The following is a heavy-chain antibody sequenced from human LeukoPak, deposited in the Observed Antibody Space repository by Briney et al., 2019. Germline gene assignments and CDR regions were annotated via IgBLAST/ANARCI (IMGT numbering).Heavy chain of an antibody. V-gene: IGHV4-59*01. J-gene: IGHJ4*02. CDR2: IYYSGST. D-gene: IGHD1-26*01. CDR1: GGSISSYY. CDR3: ARVQWELLAGDYFDY. Sequence: SETLSLTCTVSGGSISSYYWSWIRQPPGKGLEWIGYIYYSGSTNYNPSLKSRVTISVDTSKNQFSLKLSSVTAADTAVYYCARVQWELLAGDYFDYWGQGTLVTVSS.